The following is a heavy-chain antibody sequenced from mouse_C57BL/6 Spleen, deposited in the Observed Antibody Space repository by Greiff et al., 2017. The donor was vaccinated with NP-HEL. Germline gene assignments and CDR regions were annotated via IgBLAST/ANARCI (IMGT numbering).Heavy chain of an antibody. J-gene: IGHJ2*01. V-gene: IGHV1-26*01. D-gene: IGHD2-4*01. Sequence: VQLQQSGPELVKPGASVKISCKASGYTFTDYYMNWVKQSHGKSLEWIGDINPNNGGTSYNQKFKGKATLTVDKSSSTAYMELRSLTSEDSAVYYCASYYDYDDGAPFDYWGQGTTLTVSS. CDR3: ASYYDYDDGAPFDY. CDR1: GYTFTDYY. CDR2: INPNNGGT.